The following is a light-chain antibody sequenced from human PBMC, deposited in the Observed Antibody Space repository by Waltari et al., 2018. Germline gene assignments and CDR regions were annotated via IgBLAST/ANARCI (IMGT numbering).Light chain of an antibody. CDR3: QQYDTLPRT. CDR2: GAS. V-gene: IGKV3-20*01. CDR1: QTVSVNY. Sequence: EIVLTQSPGTLSLSPGERAPLSCRASQTVSVNYLAWYQQKPGQAPRLLIYGASARATGIPDRFSGSGSGTEFTLTISRLEPEDFAVYYCQQYDTLPRTFGQGTKVEIK. J-gene: IGKJ1*01.